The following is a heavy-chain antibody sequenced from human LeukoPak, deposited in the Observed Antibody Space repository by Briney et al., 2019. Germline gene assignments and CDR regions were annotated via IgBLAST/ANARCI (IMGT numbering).Heavy chain of an antibody. D-gene: IGHD3-10*01. J-gene: IGHJ4*02. Sequence: SETLSLTCTVSGGSISSGDYYWSWIRQPPGKGLEWIGYIYYSGSTYYNPSFKSRVTISVDTSKNQFSLKLSSVTAADTAVYYDARSSMVRGTDYWGQGTLVTVSS. V-gene: IGHV4-30-4*01. CDR2: IYYSGST. CDR3: ARSSMVRGTDY. CDR1: GGSISSGDYY.